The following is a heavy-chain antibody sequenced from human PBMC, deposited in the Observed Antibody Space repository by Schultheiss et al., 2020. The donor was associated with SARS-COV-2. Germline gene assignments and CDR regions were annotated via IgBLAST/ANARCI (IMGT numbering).Heavy chain of an antibody. J-gene: IGHJ4*02. Sequence: SETLSLTCVVSGGSISSGGYSWSWIRRAPGKGLEWIGYIHYTGGTEYNPSLKSRVTISRDTSKNQLSLKLTAVTAADTAVYYCARVGDSRSYRYFNVWGQGTLVTVSS. D-gene: IGHD3-22*01. CDR2: IHYTGGT. CDR3: ARVGDSRSYRYFNV. CDR1: GGSISSGGYS. V-gene: IGHV4-31*11.